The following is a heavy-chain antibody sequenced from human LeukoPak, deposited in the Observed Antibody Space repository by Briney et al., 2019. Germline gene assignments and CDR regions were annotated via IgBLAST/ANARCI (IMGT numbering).Heavy chain of an antibody. Sequence: PSETLSLTCTVSGGSISDGDYYWSWIRQPPGKGLEWIGYIYYSGSTYYNPSLKSRVTISVDTSKNQFSLKLSSVTAADTAVYYCARDRSGSAAMNTGFDPWGQGTLVTVSS. CDR2: IYYSGST. V-gene: IGHV4-30-4*01. J-gene: IGHJ5*02. D-gene: IGHD2-2*01. CDR1: GGSISDGDYY. CDR3: ARDRSGSAAMNTGFDP.